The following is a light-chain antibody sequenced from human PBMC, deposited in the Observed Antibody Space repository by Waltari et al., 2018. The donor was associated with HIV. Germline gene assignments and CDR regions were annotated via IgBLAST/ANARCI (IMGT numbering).Light chain of an antibody. V-gene: IGLV2-14*01. Sequence: QSALTQPASVSGSPGQSITISCTGSRSDIGAYNYVSLYQHPPGKAPKLIIYEVTNRPSGISNRFSGSKSGETASLTISGLQAEDEAEYYCSSFTDRATLVFGTGTKVTVL. CDR2: EVT. J-gene: IGLJ1*01. CDR3: SSFTDRATLV. CDR1: RSDIGAYNY.